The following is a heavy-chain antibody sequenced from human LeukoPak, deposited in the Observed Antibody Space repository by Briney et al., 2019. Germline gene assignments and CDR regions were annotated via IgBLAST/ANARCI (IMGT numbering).Heavy chain of an antibody. Sequence: ASVKVSCKAAGYTFTAYYIHWVRQAPGQGLEWMGWINPNSGGTNYAQKFQGRVTMTRDTSISTVYMELSRLRSDDTAVYYCARDGRDGYNLVHYWGHGTLVTVSS. J-gene: IGHJ4*01. CDR1: GYTFTAYY. CDR3: ARDGRDGYNLVHY. CDR2: INPNSGGT. D-gene: IGHD5-24*01. V-gene: IGHV1-2*02.